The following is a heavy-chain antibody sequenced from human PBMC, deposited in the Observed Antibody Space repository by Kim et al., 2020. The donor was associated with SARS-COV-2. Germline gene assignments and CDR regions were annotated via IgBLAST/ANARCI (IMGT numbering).Heavy chain of an antibody. D-gene: IGHD6-13*01. CDR2: IWYDGSNK. Sequence: GGSLRLSCAASGFTFSSYGMHWVRQAPGKGLEWVAVIWYDGSNKYYADSVKGRFTISRDNSKNTLYQQMNSLRAEDTAVYYCARDQHSSSYWGFYYYYYYYMDVWGKGNTVTVSS. CDR1: GFTFSSYG. J-gene: IGHJ6*03. V-gene: IGHV3-33*01. CDR3: ARDQHSSSYWGFYYYYYYYMDV.